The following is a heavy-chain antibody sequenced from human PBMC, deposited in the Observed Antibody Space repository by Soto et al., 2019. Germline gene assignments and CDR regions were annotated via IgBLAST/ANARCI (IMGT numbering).Heavy chain of an antibody. CDR3: VRDGKKNLRDWIDT. D-gene: IGHD1-1*01. CDR1: GASISGFY. Sequence: SETLSLTCTVSGASISGFYWSWIRKSAGKGLEWIGRIYATGTTDYNPSLKSRVMMSVDTSKKQFSLKLRSVTAADTAVYYCVRDGKKNLRDWIDTWGQGISVTVSS. V-gene: IGHV4-4*07. J-gene: IGHJ5*02. CDR2: IYATGTT.